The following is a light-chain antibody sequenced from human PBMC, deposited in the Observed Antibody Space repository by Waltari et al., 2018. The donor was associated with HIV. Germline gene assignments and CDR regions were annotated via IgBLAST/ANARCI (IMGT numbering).Light chain of an antibody. CDR1: TSNTASTP. CDR3: AAWDDSLNGPV. J-gene: IGLJ3*02. V-gene: IGLV1-44*01. CDR2: SNN. Sequence: QSVLTQSPSASGTPGQWVTIACSGSTSNTASTPGNCHQQPPGTAPKVLIYSNNERPSGVPDRFSGSKSGTSASLAISGLQSEDEADYYCAAWDDSLNGPVFGGGTKLTVL.